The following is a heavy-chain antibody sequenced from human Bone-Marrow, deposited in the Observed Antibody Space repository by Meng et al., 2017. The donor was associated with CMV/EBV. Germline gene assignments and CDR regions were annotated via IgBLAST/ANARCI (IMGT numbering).Heavy chain of an antibody. J-gene: IGHJ5*02. CDR3: ANCRSGMRAALNH. CDR2: ISDSGGNT. CDR1: GFTFSNYY. V-gene: IGHV3-23*01. Sequence: GESLKISCAASGFTFSNYYMTWVLQAPAKGLEWVSTISDSGGNTYSADPVKVRFTLASDNSKNTLYLQMISLRAEDTDVYYCANCRSGMRAALNHWGQGNLVTVSS. D-gene: IGHD3-10*01.